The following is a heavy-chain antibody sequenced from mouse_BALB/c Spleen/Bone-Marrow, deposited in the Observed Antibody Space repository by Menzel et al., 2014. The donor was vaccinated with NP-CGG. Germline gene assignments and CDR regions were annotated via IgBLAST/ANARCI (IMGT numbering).Heavy chain of an antibody. D-gene: IGHD2-3*01. CDR1: GYTFTSYD. CDR3: ARSGDGYYWYFDV. V-gene: IGHV1S56*01. J-gene: IGHJ1*01. CDR2: INPGDGSA. Sequence: VQRVESGPELVKPGTLVKMSCKASGYTFTSYDINWVKQRPGQGLELIGWINPGDGSAKYNEKFKGKATLTADKSSSTAYMQLSSPTSENTAVYFCARSGDGYYWYFDVWGAGTMVTVSS.